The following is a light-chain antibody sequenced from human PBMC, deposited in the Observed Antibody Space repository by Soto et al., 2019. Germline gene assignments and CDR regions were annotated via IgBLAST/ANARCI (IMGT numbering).Light chain of an antibody. CDR3: QQYGGSPLVT. CDR1: QSVTNNY. Sequence: EFVMTQSPGTLSLSPGERATLSCRASQSVTNNYLAWYQQKPGQAPRLLIHGVSSRAAGIPDRFSGSGSGTDFTLTIRRLEPEDFAVYYCQQYGGSPLVTFGPGTKVDIK. CDR2: GVS. J-gene: IGKJ3*01. V-gene: IGKV3-20*01.